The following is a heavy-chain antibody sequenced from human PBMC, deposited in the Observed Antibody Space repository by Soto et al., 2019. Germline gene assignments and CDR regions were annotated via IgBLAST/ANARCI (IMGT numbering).Heavy chain of an antibody. CDR2: IIPIFGTA. J-gene: IGHJ4*02. Sequence: GASVKVSCKASGGTFSSYAISWVRQAPGQGLEWMGGIIPIFGTANYAQKFQGRVTITAGESTSTAYMELSSLRSEDTAVYYCARGERWLQFYFDYWGQGTLVTVSS. CDR3: ARGERWLQFYFDY. CDR1: GGTFSSYA. D-gene: IGHD5-12*01. V-gene: IGHV1-69*13.